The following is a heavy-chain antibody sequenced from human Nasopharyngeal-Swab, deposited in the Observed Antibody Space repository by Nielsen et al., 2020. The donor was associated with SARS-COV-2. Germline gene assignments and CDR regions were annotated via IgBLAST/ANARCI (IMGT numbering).Heavy chain of an antibody. CDR2: TSYSGST. CDR1: SGSISGYS. Sequence: SETLSLTCTVSSGSISGYSWSWIRQPPGKGLEWIGYTSYSGSTNYNPSLKSRVTLSIDTSKNQFSLKLSSMTAADTAVYYCARISNSGYDPFDYWGQGTLVTVSS. CDR3: ARISNSGYDPFDY. D-gene: IGHD5-12*01. V-gene: IGHV4-59*01. J-gene: IGHJ4*02.